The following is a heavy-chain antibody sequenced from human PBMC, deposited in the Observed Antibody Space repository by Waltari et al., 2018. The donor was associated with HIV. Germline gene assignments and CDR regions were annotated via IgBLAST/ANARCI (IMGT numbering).Heavy chain of an antibody. Sequence: EVQLVESGGDLVKPGGSLRISCAWSGFTSNNPWMNWVHQAPGKGLEWVGRLKSKADGGKTDYAAPVKGRFIVSRDDSKNTLYLQMNSLKTDDTAVYYCTTFTAAGAFDIWGQGTMVTVSS. J-gene: IGHJ3*02. CDR1: GFTSNNPW. D-gene: IGHD2-15*01. V-gene: IGHV3-15*01. CDR3: TTFTAAGAFDI. CDR2: LKSKADGGKT.